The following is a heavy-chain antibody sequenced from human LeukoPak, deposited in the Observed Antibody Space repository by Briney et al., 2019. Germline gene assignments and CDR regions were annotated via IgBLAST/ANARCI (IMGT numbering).Heavy chain of an antibody. D-gene: IGHD2-21*01. CDR1: GFTFSSHW. Sequence: GGSLRLSCAASGFTFSSHWMSWVRQAPGKGLEWLANIKQDGSEKYYVGSVKGRFTISRDNSKSTLYLQVNSLRADDTAVYYCARTIAQYSNTWLYYYYGLDVWGQGTTVTVSS. CDR2: IKQDGSEK. V-gene: IGHV3-7*03. J-gene: IGHJ6*02. CDR3: ARTIAQYSNTWLYYYYGLDV.